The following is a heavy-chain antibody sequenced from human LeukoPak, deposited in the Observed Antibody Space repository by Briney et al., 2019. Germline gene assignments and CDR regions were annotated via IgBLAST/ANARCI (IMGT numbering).Heavy chain of an antibody. CDR2: IRSKANSYAT. D-gene: IGHD6-19*01. CDR3: TRGVYSSGWLTDY. CDR1: GFTFSGSA. V-gene: IGHV3-73*01. Sequence: GGSLRLSCAASGFTFSGSAMHWVRQASGKGLEWVGRIRSKANSYATAYAASVKGRFTISRDDSKNTAYLQMNSLKTEDTAVYYCTRGVYSSGWLTDYWGQGTLVTVPS. J-gene: IGHJ4*02.